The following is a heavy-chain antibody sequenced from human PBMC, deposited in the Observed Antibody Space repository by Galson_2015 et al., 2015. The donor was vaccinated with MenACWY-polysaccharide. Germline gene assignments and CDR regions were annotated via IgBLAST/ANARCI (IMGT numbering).Heavy chain of an antibody. CDR1: GFTVSRNY. V-gene: IGHV3-53*01. Sequence: SLRLSCAVSGFTVSRNYMSWVRQAPGKGLEWVSVIFSGGSTHYADSVKGRFTISRDNSKNTVYLQMYSLRAEDTALYYCAGGGISRAPQFDFWGQGTLVTVSS. D-gene: IGHD3-16*01. J-gene: IGHJ4*02. CDR3: AGGGISRAPQFDF. CDR2: IFSGGST.